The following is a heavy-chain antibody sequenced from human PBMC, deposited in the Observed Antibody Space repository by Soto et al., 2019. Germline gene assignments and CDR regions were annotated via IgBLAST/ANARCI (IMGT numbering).Heavy chain of an antibody. CDR1: GGSISSYY. CDR3: ARPGDSSGYYPFDY. V-gene: IGHV4-59*08. CDR2: IYYSGST. J-gene: IGHJ4*02. D-gene: IGHD3-22*01. Sequence: SGTLSLTCTVSGGSISSYYWSWIRQPPGKGLEWIGYIYYSGSTNYNPSLKSRVTISVDTSKNQFSLKLSSVTAADTAVYYCARPGDSSGYYPFDYWGQGTLVTVSS.